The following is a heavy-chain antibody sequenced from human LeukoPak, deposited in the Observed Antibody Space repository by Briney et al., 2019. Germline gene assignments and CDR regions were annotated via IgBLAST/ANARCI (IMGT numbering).Heavy chain of an antibody. V-gene: IGHV3-30*04. CDR3: ARDPTDIVLVPAAMFDY. CDR2: ISHDATKK. D-gene: IGHD2-2*01. Sequence: GGSLRLSCAASGFIFSSFSIHWVRQPPVKGLEWVAGISHDATKKNYADSVKGRFTISRDNSKNTLDLQMNSLRAEDTAVYYCARDPTDIVLVPAAMFDYWGQGTLVTVSS. CDR1: GFIFSSFS. J-gene: IGHJ4*02.